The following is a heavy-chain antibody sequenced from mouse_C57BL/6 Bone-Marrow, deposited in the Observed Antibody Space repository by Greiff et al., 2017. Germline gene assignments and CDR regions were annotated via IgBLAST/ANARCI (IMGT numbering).Heavy chain of an antibody. CDR2: INPKYGNT. J-gene: IGHJ3*01. D-gene: IGHD1-1*01. CDR3: ARGYYGRSYGGY. V-gene: IGHV1-39*01. CDR1: GYSFTDYN. Sequence: VQLQQSGPELVTPGASVKISCKASGYSFTDYNMNWVKQSNGQSLEWIGVINPKYGNTSYNQKFKGKATLTVDQSSSTAYMQLNSLTSEDSAVYYCARGYYGRSYGGYWGKGTMLTGSA.